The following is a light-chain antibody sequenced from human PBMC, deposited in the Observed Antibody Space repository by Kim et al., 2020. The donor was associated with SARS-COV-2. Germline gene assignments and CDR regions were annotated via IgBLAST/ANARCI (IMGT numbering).Light chain of an antibody. CDR2: DAS. CDR1: QSVSNY. CDR3: QQRANWPPLT. J-gene: IGKJ4*02. V-gene: IGKV3-11*01. Sequence: EIVLTQSPATLSFSPGERATLSCRASQSVSNYLAWYQQKPSQAPRLLVYDASTRATGIPARFSGNGSGTDFTLTISSLEPEDFAVYYCQQRANWPPLTFGGGTKVDIK.